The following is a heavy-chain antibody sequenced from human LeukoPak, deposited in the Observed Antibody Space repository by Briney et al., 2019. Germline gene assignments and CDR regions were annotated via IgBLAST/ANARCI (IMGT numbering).Heavy chain of an antibody. CDR2: IAYDGSRA. Sequence: GGSLRLSCAGSGFTFGGYGMHWFRQTPGKGLEWVAGIAYDGSRAHYADSVKGRFTISGDNSKNTMSVQMGDLRAEDTAVYYCTRYNSDHFDYWGQGTLVTVSS. CDR1: GFTFGGYG. D-gene: IGHD6-19*01. V-gene: IGHV3-33*01. CDR3: TRYNSDHFDY. J-gene: IGHJ4*02.